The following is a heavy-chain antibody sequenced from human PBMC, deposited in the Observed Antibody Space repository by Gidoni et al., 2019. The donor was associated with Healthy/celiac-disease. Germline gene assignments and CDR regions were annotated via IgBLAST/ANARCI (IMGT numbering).Heavy chain of an antibody. D-gene: IGHD4-17*01. V-gene: IGHV3-30*02. J-gene: IGHJ6*02. CDR2: IRYDGSNK. CDR1: AFTFSSYG. Sequence: QVQLVESGGGVVQPGRSLRLPCAASAFTFSSYGMHWVRQAPGKGLEWVAFIRYDGSNKYDADSVKGRFTISRDNSKNTLYLQMNSLRAEDTAVYYCAKDGGDYPNNYYYYYGMDVWGQGTTVTVSS. CDR3: AKDGGDYPNNYYYYYGMDV.